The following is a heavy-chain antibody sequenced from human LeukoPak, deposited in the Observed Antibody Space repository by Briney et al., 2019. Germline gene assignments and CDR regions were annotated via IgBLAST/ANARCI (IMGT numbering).Heavy chain of an antibody. CDR1: AGSISSYY. V-gene: IGHV4-59*08. Sequence: SETLSLTCTVSAGSISSYYWNWLRQSPGKGLEWIGYIYYTGTTKYNPSLTSRVTISIDTSKNQFSLKLSSVIAADTAVYYCATSVGTTGTTWGQGTLVIVSS. CDR3: ATSVGTTGTT. D-gene: IGHD1-1*01. J-gene: IGHJ4*02. CDR2: IYYTGTT.